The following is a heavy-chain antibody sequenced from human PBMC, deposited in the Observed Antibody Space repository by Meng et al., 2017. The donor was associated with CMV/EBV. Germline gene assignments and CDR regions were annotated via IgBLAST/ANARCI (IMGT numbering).Heavy chain of an antibody. Sequence: GESLKISCAASGFTFSSYSMNWVRQAPGKGLEWVSYISSSSSTIYYADSVKGRFTISRDNAKNSLYLQMNSLRAEDTAVYYCASWIDDSSGHFDYWGQGTQVTVSS. CDR1: GFTFSSYS. V-gene: IGHV3-48*04. J-gene: IGHJ4*02. D-gene: IGHD3-22*01. CDR2: ISSSSSTI. CDR3: ASWIDDSSGHFDY.